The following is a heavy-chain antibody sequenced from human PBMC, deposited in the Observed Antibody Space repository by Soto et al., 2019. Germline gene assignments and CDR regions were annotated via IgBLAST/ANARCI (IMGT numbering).Heavy chain of an antibody. V-gene: IGHV4-59*01. CDR3: ARGWFWSGSFNWFDP. D-gene: IGHD3-3*01. CDR2: IYYTESPSYSATP. CDR1: GDSISKYY. Sequence: PSETLSLTCTVSGDSISKYYWSWIRQPPGKGLEWIGYIYYTESPSYSATPTYNPSLKSRVTISVDTAHNQFSLRLTSVPGADTAVYYCARGWFWSGSFNWFDPWGQGTLVTVSS. J-gene: IGHJ5*02.